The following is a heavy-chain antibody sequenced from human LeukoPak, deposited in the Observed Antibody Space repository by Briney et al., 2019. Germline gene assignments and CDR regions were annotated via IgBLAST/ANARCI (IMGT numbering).Heavy chain of an antibody. CDR1: GGSISSYY. Sequence: PSEALSLTCTVSGGSISSYYWSWIRQPPGKGLEWIGYIYYSGSTNYNPSLKSRVTISVDTSKNQFSLKLSSVTAADTAVYYCARQGYFTWFDPWGQGTLVTVSS. D-gene: IGHD2/OR15-2a*01. CDR2: IYYSGST. J-gene: IGHJ5*02. V-gene: IGHV4-59*08. CDR3: ARQGYFTWFDP.